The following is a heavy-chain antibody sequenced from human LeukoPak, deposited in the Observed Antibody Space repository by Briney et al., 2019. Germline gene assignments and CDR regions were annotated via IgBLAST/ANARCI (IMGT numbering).Heavy chain of an antibody. CDR2: IWYDGSNK. Sequence: PGGSLRLSCGASGFTFSRYAMHWVRQAPGKGLEWVAIIWYDGSNKYYGDSVKGRLTISRDNSKNTLYLQMNSLRAEDTAVYYCARGPFQQVDYWGQGTLVTVSS. CDR1: GFTFSRYA. CDR3: ARGPFQQVDY. J-gene: IGHJ4*02. D-gene: IGHD6-13*01. V-gene: IGHV3-33*01.